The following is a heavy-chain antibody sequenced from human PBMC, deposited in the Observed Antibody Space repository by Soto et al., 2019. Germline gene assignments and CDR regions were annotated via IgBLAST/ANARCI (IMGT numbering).Heavy chain of an antibody. J-gene: IGHJ6*01. V-gene: IGHV6-1*01. CDR1: GDSVSSNSAA. D-gene: IGHD2-15*01. CDR2: TYYRSKWYN. Sequence: SQTLSLTCAISGDSVSSNSAAWNWIRQSPSRGLEWLGRTYYRSKWYNDYAVSVKSRITINPDTSKNQFSLQLNSVTPEDTAVYYCAKDAGYCSGGSCYDWVPMSHYYYGMDVWGQGTTVTVSS. CDR3: AKDAGYCSGGSCYDWVPMSHYYYGMDV.